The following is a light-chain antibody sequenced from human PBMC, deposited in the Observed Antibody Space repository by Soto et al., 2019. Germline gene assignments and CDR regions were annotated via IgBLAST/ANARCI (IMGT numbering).Light chain of an antibody. CDR2: GAS. CDR1: QGISSY. V-gene: IGKV1-9*01. J-gene: IGKJ1*01. Sequence: DIQMTQSPSTLSASVGDRVTITCRASQGISSYLAWYQQKPGKAPELLIYGASTLQSGVPSRFSGRGSGTEFTLTINSLQPEDFATYYCQQYKSYLRTFGQGTKVDIK. CDR3: QQYKSYLRT.